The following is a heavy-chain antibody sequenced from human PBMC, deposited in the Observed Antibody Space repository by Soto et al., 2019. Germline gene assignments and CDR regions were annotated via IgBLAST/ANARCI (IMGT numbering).Heavy chain of an antibody. Sequence: QVQLVESGGGVVQPGRSLRLSCVASGFTFSSYGMHWVRQAPGKGLEWVAVIWYDGSNKYYADSVKGRFTISRDNSKNTLYLQMNGLRAEDTAVYYCAGEIAARFDPWGQGTLVTVSS. CDR1: GFTFSSYG. J-gene: IGHJ5*02. V-gene: IGHV3-33*01. CDR2: IWYDGSNK. CDR3: AGEIAARFDP. D-gene: IGHD6-13*01.